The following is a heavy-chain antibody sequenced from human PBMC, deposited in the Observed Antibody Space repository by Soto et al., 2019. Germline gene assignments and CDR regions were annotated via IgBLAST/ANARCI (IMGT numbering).Heavy chain of an antibody. V-gene: IGHV4-59*08. Sequence: QVQLQESGPGLVKPSETLSLTCTVSGGSISSYYWSWIRQPPGKGLEWIGYIYYSVSTNYNPSLKRRVTISVDTSKNQFSLKLSSVTAEDTAVYYCARRYGGTFDYWGQGTLVTVSP. CDR2: IYYSVST. CDR3: ARRYGGTFDY. CDR1: GGSISSYY. J-gene: IGHJ4*02. D-gene: IGHD2-15*01.